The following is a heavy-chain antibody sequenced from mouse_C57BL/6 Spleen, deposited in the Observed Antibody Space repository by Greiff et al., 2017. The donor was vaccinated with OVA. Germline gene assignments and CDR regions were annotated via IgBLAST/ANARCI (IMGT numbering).Heavy chain of an antibody. D-gene: IGHD2-2*01. Sequence: EVMLVESEGGLVQPGSSMKLSCTASGFTFSDYYMAWVRQVPEKGLEWVANINYDGSSTYYLDSLKSRFIISRDNAKNILYLQMSSLKSEDTATYYCARDGFDAMDYWGQGTSVTVSS. J-gene: IGHJ4*01. CDR3: ARDGFDAMDY. CDR1: GFTFSDYY. CDR2: INYDGSST. V-gene: IGHV5-16*01.